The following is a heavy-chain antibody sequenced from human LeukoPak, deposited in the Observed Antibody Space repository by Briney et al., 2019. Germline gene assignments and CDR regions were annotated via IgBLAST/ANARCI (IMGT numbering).Heavy chain of an antibody. Sequence: GASVKVSCKASGYTFTGYYMHWVRQAPGQGLEWMGWINPNSGGTNYAQKFQGRVTMTRDTSISTAYMELSRLRSDDTAVYYCARDARWEPLLGITPGGWADYWGQGTLVTVSS. CDR3: ARDARWEPLLGITPGGWADY. CDR2: INPNSGGT. D-gene: IGHD1-26*01. CDR1: GYTFTGYY. V-gene: IGHV1-2*02. J-gene: IGHJ4*02.